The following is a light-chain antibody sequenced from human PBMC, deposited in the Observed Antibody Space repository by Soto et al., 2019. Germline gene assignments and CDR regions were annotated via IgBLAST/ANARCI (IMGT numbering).Light chain of an antibody. CDR1: QSISSY. CDR3: QQSFRTSRT. CDR2: AAS. V-gene: IGKV1-39*01. Sequence: DIQMTQSPSSLSASVGDRVTITCRASQSISSYLNWYQQKPGKAPKLLIYAASSLQSGVPSRFSGSGSGTDFILTISNLQPEDFAIYYCQQSFRTSRTFGQGTKVDIK. J-gene: IGKJ1*01.